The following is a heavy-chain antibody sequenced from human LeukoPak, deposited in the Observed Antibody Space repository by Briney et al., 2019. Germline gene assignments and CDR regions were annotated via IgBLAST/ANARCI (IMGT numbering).Heavy chain of an antibody. CDR3: ATESDNYQFDY. J-gene: IGHJ4*02. CDR2: IYHSGST. Sequence: SETLSLTCAVSGGSISNSAYSWTWIRQPPGKGLEWIGYIYHSGSTYYNPSLKGRVTLSVDRSKNQFSLTLSSVTAADTAVYYCATESDNYQFDYWGQGTLVTVSS. D-gene: IGHD1-1*01. V-gene: IGHV4-30-2*01. CDR1: GGSISNSAYS.